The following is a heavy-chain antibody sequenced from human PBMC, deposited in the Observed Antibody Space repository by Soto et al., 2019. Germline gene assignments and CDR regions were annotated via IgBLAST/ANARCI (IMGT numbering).Heavy chain of an antibody. CDR1: GFTFSEYG. J-gene: IGHJ4*02. V-gene: IGHV3-33*01. CDR3: ARQSLGNIRLRGLEY. Sequence: QVQLVESGGGVVQPGRSLRLSCAGSGFTFSEYGMHWVRQAPGKGLEWVAVIWYDGSNKYYVDSVKGRFTISRDNSKNTLYLQLNSLRPEDTAVYYCARQSLGNIRLRGLEYWGQGTLVTVSS. D-gene: IGHD7-27*01. CDR2: IWYDGSNK.